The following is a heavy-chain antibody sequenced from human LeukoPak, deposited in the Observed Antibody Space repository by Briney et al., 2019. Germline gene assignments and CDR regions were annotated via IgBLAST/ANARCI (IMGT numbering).Heavy chain of an antibody. CDR2: INHSGST. D-gene: IGHD3-3*01. Sequence: SETLSLTCAVYGGSFSGYYWSWIRQPPGKGLEWIGEINHSGSTNYNPSLKSRVTISVDTSKNQFSLELSSVTAADTAVYYCARDRPLDFWSGYYIGEDAFDIWGQGTMVTVSS. V-gene: IGHV4-34*01. J-gene: IGHJ3*02. CDR1: GGSFSGYY. CDR3: ARDRPLDFWSGYYIGEDAFDI.